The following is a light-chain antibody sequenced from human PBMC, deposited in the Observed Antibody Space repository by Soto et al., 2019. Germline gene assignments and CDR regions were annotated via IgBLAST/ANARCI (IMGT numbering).Light chain of an antibody. CDR3: QQSYSTLFI. V-gene: IGKV1-39*01. CDR1: QTIIRY. J-gene: IGKJ3*01. CDR2: ASS. Sequence: DIKMTQSPSSLSASVGDRVTITCRASQTIIRYLNWYQQKPGRAPHLLIYASSTWQSELPSRLRARGSGTEFELTMSSLQPEDFPTYYCQQSYSTLFIFGPWPKVAI.